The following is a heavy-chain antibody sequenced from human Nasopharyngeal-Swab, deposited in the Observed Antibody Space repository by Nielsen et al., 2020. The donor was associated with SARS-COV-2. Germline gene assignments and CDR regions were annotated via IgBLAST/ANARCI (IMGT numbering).Heavy chain of an antibody. V-gene: IGHV3-23*01. CDR2: ISGSDYTT. Sequence: GSLRLSCAASGFTFRSYAISWVRQAPGKGLEWVSVISGSDYTTYYADSVKGRFTISRDNSKNTVNLQMNSLRVEDTAIYYCAKDRDSGDDSEEYYHYYGMDVWGQGAPVTVSS. CDR3: AKDRDSGDDSEEYYHYYGMDV. D-gene: IGHD5-12*01. J-gene: IGHJ6*02. CDR1: GFTFRSYA.